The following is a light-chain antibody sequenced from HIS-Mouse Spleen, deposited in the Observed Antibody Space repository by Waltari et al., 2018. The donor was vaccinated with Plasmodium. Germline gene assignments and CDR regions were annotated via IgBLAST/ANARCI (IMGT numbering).Light chain of an antibody. Sequence: EIVLTQSPGTLSLSPGERATLSCRASQSVSSSYLAWYQQKPGQAPRLLILGASRRATGIPDRFRGSGSGTDFTLTISRLEPEYFAVYYCQQYGSSPITFGQGTRLEIK. CDR1: QSVSSSY. V-gene: IGKV3-20*01. J-gene: IGKJ5*01. CDR2: GAS. CDR3: QQYGSSPIT.